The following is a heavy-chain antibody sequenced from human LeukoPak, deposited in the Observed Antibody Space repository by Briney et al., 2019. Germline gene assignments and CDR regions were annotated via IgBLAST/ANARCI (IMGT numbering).Heavy chain of an antibody. CDR3: ARLVLSRSWFDDF. CDR1: GFTVSSNY. J-gene: IGHJ4*02. CDR2: IKGDGSAK. V-gene: IGHV3-7*01. D-gene: IGHD6-13*01. Sequence: GGSLRLSCTASGFTVSSNYMSWVRQAPGKGLEWVANIKGDGSAKYYVDSVKGRFTITRDNAKSSLFLQMNSLRAEDTAVYYCARLVLSRSWFDDFWGQGTLVTVSS.